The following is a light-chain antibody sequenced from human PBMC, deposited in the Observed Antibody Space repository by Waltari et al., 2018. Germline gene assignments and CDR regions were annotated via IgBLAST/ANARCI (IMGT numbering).Light chain of an antibody. CDR1: NYNIGNNY. CDR3: ASWDGSLGGVI. Sequence: QSVLSQPPSASGTPGQRVTISCSGTNYNIGNNYVYCYHQLPGTAPKLLIDRNNHRPSGVPDRFSGSKSGTSASLAISGLRSEDEAHYYCASWDGSLGGVIFGGGTKLTVL. V-gene: IGLV1-47*01. CDR2: RNN. J-gene: IGLJ2*01.